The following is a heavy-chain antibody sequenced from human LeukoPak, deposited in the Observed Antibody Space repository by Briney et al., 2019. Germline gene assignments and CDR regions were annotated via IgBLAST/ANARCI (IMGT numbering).Heavy chain of an antibody. D-gene: IGHD2-15*01. V-gene: IGHV5-51*01. CDR3: ARHKAAMARVVVAALDY. J-gene: IGHJ4*02. CDR2: IYPGDSDT. Sequence: PGGSLRLSCAASGSTFSSYWIGWVRQMPGKGLEWMGIIYPGDSDTRYSPSFQGQVTISADKSISTAYLQWSSLKASDTAMYYCARHKAAMARVVVAALDYWGQGTLVTVSS. CDR1: GSTFSSYW.